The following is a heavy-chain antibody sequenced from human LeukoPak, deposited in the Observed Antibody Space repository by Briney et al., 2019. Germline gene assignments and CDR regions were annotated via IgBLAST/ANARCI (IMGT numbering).Heavy chain of an antibody. CDR1: GDSIINYY. Sequence: ETLSLTCSVSGDSIINYYWSWIRQSPEKGLEWIGYIYYTGTTKYNPSLESRVFMSVDTSKNQFSLRLTSVTVADTAVYYCAKEPSVWGQGILVTVS. J-gene: IGHJ4*02. CDR3: AKEPSV. V-gene: IGHV4-59*01. CDR2: IYYTGTT.